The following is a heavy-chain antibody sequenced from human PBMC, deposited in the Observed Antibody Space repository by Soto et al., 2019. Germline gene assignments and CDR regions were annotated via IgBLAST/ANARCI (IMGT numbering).Heavy chain of an antibody. V-gene: IGHV3-30*03. J-gene: IGHJ4*02. Sequence: GGSLRLSCVASGFTFGLYDMHWVRQAPGKGLEWVAVISYDGNNEYYADSVKGRFTISRGNSKNTLYLQMDSLRAEDTALYYCATVMKYSNSPPDYWGQGTLVTVSS. D-gene: IGHD6-6*01. CDR2: ISYDGNNE. CDR1: GFTFGLYD. CDR3: ATVMKYSNSPPDY.